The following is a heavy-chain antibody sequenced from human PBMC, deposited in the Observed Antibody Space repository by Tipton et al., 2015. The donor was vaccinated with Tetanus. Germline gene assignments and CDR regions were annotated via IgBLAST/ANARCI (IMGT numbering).Heavy chain of an antibody. CDR2: SWYDGTDT. CDR1: GFIFSSYG. J-gene: IGHJ4*02. V-gene: IGHV3-33*01. CDR3: AREADCSGGSCFSGDFDN. Sequence: SLRLSCAASGFIFSSYGIHWVRQAPGKGLEWVAVSWYDGTDTYYADSVKGRFTLSRDNSKNTLYLQMNSLRVEDTAVYYCAREADCSGGSCFSGDFDNWGQGTQVPVSS. D-gene: IGHD2-15*01.